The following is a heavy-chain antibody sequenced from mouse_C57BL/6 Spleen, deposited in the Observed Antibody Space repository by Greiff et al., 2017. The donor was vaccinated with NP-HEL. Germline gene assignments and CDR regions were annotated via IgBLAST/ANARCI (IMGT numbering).Heavy chain of an antibody. D-gene: IGHD1-1*01. V-gene: IGHV1-15*01. CDR2: IDPETGGT. J-gene: IGHJ2*01. CDR1: GYTFTDYE. CDR3: TSSSVGFITTVVDFDY. Sequence: QVQLQQSGAELVRPGASVTLSCKASGYTFTDYEMHWVKQTPVHGLEWIGAIDPETGGTAYNQKFKGKAILTADKSSSTAYMELRSLTSEDSAVYYCTSSSVGFITTVVDFDYWGQGTTLTVSS.